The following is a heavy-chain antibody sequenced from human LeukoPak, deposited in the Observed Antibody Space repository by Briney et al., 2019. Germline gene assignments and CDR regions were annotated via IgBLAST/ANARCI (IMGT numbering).Heavy chain of an antibody. CDR2: IYYSGST. V-gene: IGHV4-59*08. CDR1: GGSISSYY. J-gene: IGHJ4*02. Sequence: SETLSLTCTVSGGSISSYYWSWIRQPPGKGLEWIGYIYYSGSTNYNPSLKSRVTISVDTSKNQFSLKLSSVTAADTAVYYCARRRYFDYWGQGTLVTVSS. CDR3: ARRRYFDY.